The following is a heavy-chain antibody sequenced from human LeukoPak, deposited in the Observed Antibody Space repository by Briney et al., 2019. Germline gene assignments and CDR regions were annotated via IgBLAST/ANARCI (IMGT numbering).Heavy chain of an antibody. D-gene: IGHD3-9*01. CDR2: ISGSGGST. V-gene: IGHV3-23*01. J-gene: IGHJ6*03. CDR3: AKVKDYDILTGYYPHYYYYYMDV. CDR1: GFTLSSYA. Sequence: GGSLRLSCAASGFTLSSYAMSWVRQAPGKGLEWVSAISGSGGSTYYADSVKGRFTISRDNSKNTLYLQMNSLRAEDTAVYYCAKVKDYDILTGYYPHYYYYYMDVWGKGTTVTVSS.